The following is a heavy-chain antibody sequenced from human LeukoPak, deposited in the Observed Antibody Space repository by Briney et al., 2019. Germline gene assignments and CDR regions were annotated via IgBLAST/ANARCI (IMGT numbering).Heavy chain of an antibody. CDR2: IYYSGST. Sequence: PSETLSLACTVSGGSISSYYWSWIRQPPGKGLEWIGYIYYSGSTNYNPSLKSRVTISVDTSKNQFSLKLSSVTAADTAVYYCATYASGSYYRADWFDPWGQGTLVTVSS. CDR1: GGSISSYY. CDR3: ATYASGSYYRADWFDP. J-gene: IGHJ5*02. V-gene: IGHV4-59*01. D-gene: IGHD3-10*01.